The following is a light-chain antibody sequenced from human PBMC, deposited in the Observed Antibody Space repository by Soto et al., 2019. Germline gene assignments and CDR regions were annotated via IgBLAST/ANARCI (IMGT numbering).Light chain of an antibody. CDR2: GAS. V-gene: IGKV3-15*01. J-gene: IGKJ5*01. CDR3: QQYNNWPLT. Sequence: GERATLSCRASQSVSSNLAWYQQKPGQAPRLLIYGASSRATGIPVRFSGSGSWTEFTLTISSLQSEDFAVYYCQQYNNWPLTFGQGTRLEI. CDR1: QSVSSN.